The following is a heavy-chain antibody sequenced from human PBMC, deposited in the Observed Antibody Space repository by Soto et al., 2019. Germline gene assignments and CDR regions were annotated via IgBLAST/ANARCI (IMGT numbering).Heavy chain of an antibody. J-gene: IGHJ6*03. CDR3: ARGGRYYDFWSGYYMDV. CDR1: GYTFTGYY. Sequence: ASVKVSCKASGYTFTGYYMHWVRQAPGQGLEWMGWINPNSGGTNYAQKFQGWVTMTRDTSISTAYMELSRLRSDDTAVYYCARGGRYYDFWSGYYMDVWGKGTTVTVSS. V-gene: IGHV1-2*04. CDR2: INPNSGGT. D-gene: IGHD3-3*01.